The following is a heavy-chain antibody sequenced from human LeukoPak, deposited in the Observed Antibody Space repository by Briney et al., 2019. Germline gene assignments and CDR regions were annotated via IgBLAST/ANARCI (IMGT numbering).Heavy chain of an antibody. CDR1: GFTFSSNA. CDR2: ISGSGGST. D-gene: IGHD6-13*01. CDR3: AKDRRYSSSWFSY. V-gene: IGHV3-23*01. Sequence: GGSLRLSCADSGFTFSSNAMIWVSQAPGKGLEWVSAISGSGGSTYYADSVKGRFTISRDNSKNTLYLQMNSLRAEDTAVYYCAKDRRYSSSWFSYWGEGTLVTVSS. J-gene: IGHJ4*02.